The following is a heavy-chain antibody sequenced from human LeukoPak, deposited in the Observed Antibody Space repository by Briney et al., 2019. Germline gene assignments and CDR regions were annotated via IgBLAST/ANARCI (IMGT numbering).Heavy chain of an antibody. CDR2: IYTSGGT. CDR1: GGSISSYY. V-gene: IGHV4-4*07. CDR3: ARDSGSYYYYYMDV. J-gene: IGHJ6*03. D-gene: IGHD1-26*01. Sequence: SETLSLTCTVSGGSISSYYWSWIRQPAGKGLEWIGRIYTSGGTNYNPSLKSRVTMSVDTSKNQFSLKLSSVTAADTAVYYCARDSGSYYYYYMDVWGKGTTVTVSS.